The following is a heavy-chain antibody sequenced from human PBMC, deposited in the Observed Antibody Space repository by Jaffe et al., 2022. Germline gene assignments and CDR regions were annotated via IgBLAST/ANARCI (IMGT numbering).Heavy chain of an antibody. V-gene: IGHV3-49*03. J-gene: IGHJ3*02. D-gene: IGHD4-17*01. Sequence: EVQLVESGGGLVQPGRSLRVSCTSSGFIFGDYALSWFRQAPGKGLEWVGSIRSKAYGEATNYAASAKGRFTISRDDSKSIAYLQMNSLKTDDTALYYCVRDQVTTVTPREAFDIWGQGTMVTVSS. CDR1: GFIFGDYA. CDR3: VRDQVTTVTPREAFDI. CDR2: IRSKAYGEAT.